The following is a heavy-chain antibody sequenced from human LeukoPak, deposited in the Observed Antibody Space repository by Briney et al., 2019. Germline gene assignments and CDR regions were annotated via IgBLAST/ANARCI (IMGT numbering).Heavy chain of an antibody. CDR2: IYYSGST. CDR1: GGSISSYY. CDR3: ARGGVYCSGGSCYVYDY. D-gene: IGHD2-15*01. V-gene: IGHV4-59*01. J-gene: IGHJ4*02. Sequence: SSETLTLTCTVSGGSISSYYWRWLRQPPGKGLEWIGYIYYSGSTNYNPSLKSRVTISVDTSKNQFSLKLSSVTAADTAVYYCARGGVYCSGGSCYVYDYWGQGTLVTVSS.